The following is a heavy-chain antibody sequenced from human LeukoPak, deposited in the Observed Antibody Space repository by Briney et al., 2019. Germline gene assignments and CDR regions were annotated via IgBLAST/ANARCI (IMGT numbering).Heavy chain of an antibody. J-gene: IGHJ5*02. V-gene: IGHV1-18*04. CDR3: ARVDRGGSYYLNLREYNWFDP. CDR1: GYTFTGYY. D-gene: IGHD1-26*01. CDR2: ISAYNGNT. Sequence: ASVKVSCKASGYTFTGYYMHWVRQAPGQGLEWMGWISAYNGNTNYAQKFQGRVTITADKSTSTAYMELSSLRSEDTAVYYCARVDRGGSYYLNLREYNWFDPWGQGTLVTVSS.